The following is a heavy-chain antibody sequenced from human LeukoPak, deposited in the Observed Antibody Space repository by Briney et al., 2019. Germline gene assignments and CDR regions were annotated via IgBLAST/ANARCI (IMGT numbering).Heavy chain of an antibody. J-gene: IGHJ4*02. CDR2: ISAGNGNT. CDR3: ARDSDSGSNDY. Sequence: GASVTVSCKASGYTFTSYAIHWVRQAPGQRLEWMGWISAGNGNTKYSQNFQGRVTFISNTSATTAFMELSSLRSEDAAVYYCARDSDSGSNDYWGQGTLVTVSS. D-gene: IGHD1-26*01. V-gene: IGHV1-3*01. CDR1: GYTFTSYA.